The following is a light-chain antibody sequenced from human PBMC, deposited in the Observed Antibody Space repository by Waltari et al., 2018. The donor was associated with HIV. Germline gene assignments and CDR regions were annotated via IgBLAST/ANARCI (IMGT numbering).Light chain of an antibody. CDR1: SSNTGANYS. J-gene: IGLJ2*01. CDR2: GYN. Sequence: QSVLTQPPSVSGAPGQRVTISCTESSSNTGANYSVQWYQQRPGTAPKPLIYGYNNRPVWVPDRFSGSKSGTTASLAITGLQAEDEADYYCQSYDSSLSAVLFGGGTKLTVL. V-gene: IGLV1-40*01. CDR3: QSYDSSLSAVL.